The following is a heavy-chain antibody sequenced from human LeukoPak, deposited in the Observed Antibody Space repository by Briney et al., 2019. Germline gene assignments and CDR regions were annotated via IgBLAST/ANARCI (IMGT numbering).Heavy chain of an antibody. J-gene: IGHJ5*02. CDR1: GYTFTGYY. D-gene: IGHD4/OR15-4a*01. V-gene: IGHV1-2*02. CDR3: ARDTMTMGLKWFDR. Sequence: ASVKVSCKASGYTFTGYYMHWVRQAPGQGLEWMGWINPNNGGTNYAQEFQGRVTMTSDTSISTAYMELNRLRSDDTAVYYCARDTMTMGLKWFDRWGQGTLVTVSS. CDR2: INPNNGGT.